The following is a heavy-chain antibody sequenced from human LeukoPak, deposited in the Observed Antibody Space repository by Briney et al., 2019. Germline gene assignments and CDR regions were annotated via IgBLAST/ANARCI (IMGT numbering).Heavy chain of an antibody. CDR3: AKGRELAAVGHFDF. CDR1: GFTFNNYA. V-gene: IGHV3-23*01. J-gene: IGHJ4*02. CDR2: ISGSADTT. D-gene: IGHD6-13*01. Sequence: GGSLRLSCTASGFTFNNYAMTWVRQAPGKGLQWVSTISGSADTTYYADSVGGRFSISRDNSNSTLFLQVSSVRADDTAFYYCAKGRELAAVGHFDFWGRGTLVTVSS.